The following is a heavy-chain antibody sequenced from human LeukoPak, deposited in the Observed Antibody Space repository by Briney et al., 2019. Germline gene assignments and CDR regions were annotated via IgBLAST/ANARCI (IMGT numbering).Heavy chain of an antibody. J-gene: IGHJ4*02. CDR1: GFTLAKNA. Sequence: GRCLRPACVAPGFTLAKNAMTWVRQPPGRGLGWVSTITGGGEQSYYADSAKGRSSTSRDNSKTVMYLQMNSLRADDTAVFYCAKWEATPSTGSYYFDSWGQGTRVTVSS. CDR3: AKWEATPSTGSYYFDS. V-gene: IGHV3-23*01. D-gene: IGHD1-26*01. CDR2: ITGGGEQS.